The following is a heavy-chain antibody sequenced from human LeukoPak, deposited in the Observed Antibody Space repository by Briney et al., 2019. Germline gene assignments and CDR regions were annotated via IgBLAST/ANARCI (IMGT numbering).Heavy chain of an antibody. D-gene: IGHD5-12*01. J-gene: IGHJ6*02. CDR3: ARDRYTPGDYYYYGMDV. CDR1: GFTFSSYW. Sequence: GGSLRLSCAASGFTFSSYWMNWARQAPGKGLEWVASINHNGNVNYYVDSVKGRFTISRANAKNSLYLQMNSLRAEDTAVYYCARDRYTPGDYYYYGMDVWGQGTTVTVSS. CDR2: INHNGNVN. V-gene: IGHV3-7*01.